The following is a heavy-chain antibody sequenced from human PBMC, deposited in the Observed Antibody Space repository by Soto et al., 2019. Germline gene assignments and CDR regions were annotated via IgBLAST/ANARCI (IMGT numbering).Heavy chain of an antibody. CDR1: GGTFSSYA. J-gene: IGHJ4*02. CDR2: IIPIFGTA. CDR3: AKDRLAGGFDY. Sequence: SVKVSCKDSGGTFSSYAISRVRQAPGQGLEWMGGIIPIFGTANYAQKFQGRVTITADESTSTAYMELSSLRSDDTAVYYCAKDRLAGGFDYWGQGTLVTVSS. V-gene: IGHV1-69*13. D-gene: IGHD3-16*01.